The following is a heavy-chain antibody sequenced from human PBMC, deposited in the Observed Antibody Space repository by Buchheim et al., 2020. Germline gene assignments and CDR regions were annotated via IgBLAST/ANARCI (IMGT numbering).Heavy chain of an antibody. CDR2: IFYSGNT. CDR1: GGSISSTNYY. D-gene: IGHD3-10*01. V-gene: IGHV4-39*01. J-gene: IGHJ5*02. Sequence: QLQLQESGPGLVKPSETLSLTCIVSGGSISSTNYYWGWIRQPPGKGLEWIATIFYSGNTYYNSSLKSRVTISVDTSKNQFSLKLSSVTAADTAVYYCARYVRSGSSESSQRNFDTWGQGTL. CDR3: ARYVRSGSSESSQRNFDT.